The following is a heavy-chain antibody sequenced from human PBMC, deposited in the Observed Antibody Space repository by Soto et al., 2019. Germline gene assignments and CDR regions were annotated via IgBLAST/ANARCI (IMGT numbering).Heavy chain of an antibody. Sequence: SETLSLTCTVSGGSISSGDYYWSWIRQPPGKGLEWIGYSYYSWSTYYNPSLKSRVTISVAPSKNQCHLKLSSVTAADKAVYSRARAGCSSNSCFDYWGQGTLVTGSA. CDR2: SYYSWST. V-gene: IGHV4-30-4*01. D-gene: IGHD2-2*01. CDR3: ARAGCSSNSCFDY. J-gene: IGHJ4*02. CDR1: GGSISSGDYY.